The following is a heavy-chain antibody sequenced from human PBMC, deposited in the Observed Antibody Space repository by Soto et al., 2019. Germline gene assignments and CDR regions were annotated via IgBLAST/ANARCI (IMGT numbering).Heavy chain of an antibody. CDR2: INPNSGGT. CDR3: AREVNSGSYPQYRFDP. D-gene: IGHD1-26*01. J-gene: IGHJ5*02. CDR1: GYTFTGCY. Sequence: GASVKVSCKASGYTFTGCYMHWVRQAPGQGLEWMGWINPNSGGTNYAQKFQGRVTMTRDTSISTAYMEMSRLRSDDTAVYYCAREVNSGSYPQYRFDPWGQGTLVTAS. V-gene: IGHV1-2*02.